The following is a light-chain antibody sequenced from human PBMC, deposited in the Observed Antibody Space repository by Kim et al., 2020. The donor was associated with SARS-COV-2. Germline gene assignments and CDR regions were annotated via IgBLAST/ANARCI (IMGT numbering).Light chain of an antibody. Sequence: GQSVTISCSGGDSNIAKTFVYWYQQLPGTAPKLLIFGNTQRPSGVPDRFSGSKYGTSASLAISGLRPEDEADYYCAAWDDTLSARLFGGGTQLTVL. J-gene: IGLJ2*01. CDR2: GNT. V-gene: IGLV1-47*02. CDR3: AAWDDTLSARL. CDR1: DSNIAKTF.